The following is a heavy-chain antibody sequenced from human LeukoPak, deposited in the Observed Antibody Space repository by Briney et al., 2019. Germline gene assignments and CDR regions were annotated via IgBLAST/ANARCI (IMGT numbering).Heavy chain of an antibody. Sequence: GGSLRLSCAASGFTFRGFLMSWVRQTPGKGLEWVANIKQDGSVKYYADSVKGRFTISRDNTKNSLSLQMNSLRAEDTAVYYCARAGSNWNYVYWGLGTLVTVSS. V-gene: IGHV3-7*01. D-gene: IGHD1-7*01. CDR3: ARAGSNWNYVY. J-gene: IGHJ4*02. CDR1: GFTFRGFL. CDR2: IKQDGSVK.